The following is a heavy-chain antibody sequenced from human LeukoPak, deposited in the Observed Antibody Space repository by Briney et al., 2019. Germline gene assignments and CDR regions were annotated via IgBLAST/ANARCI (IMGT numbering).Heavy chain of an antibody. Sequence: PGGSLRLSCAASGFTFSSYAMSWVRQAPGKGLEWVSAISGSGGNTYYADSVKGRFTISRDNSKNTLYLQMNSLRAEDTAVYYCAKDSSSWSSKGFDYWGQGTLVTVSS. CDR1: GFTFSSYA. CDR3: AKDSSSWSSKGFDY. J-gene: IGHJ4*02. V-gene: IGHV3-23*01. D-gene: IGHD6-13*01. CDR2: ISGSGGNT.